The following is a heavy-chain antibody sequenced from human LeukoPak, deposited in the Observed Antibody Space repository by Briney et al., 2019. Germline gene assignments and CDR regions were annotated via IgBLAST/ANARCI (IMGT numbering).Heavy chain of an antibody. Sequence: PGGSLRLSCAASGFTFSSYGMHWVRQAPGKGLEWVAVISYDGSNKYYAGSVKGRFTISRDNSKNTLYLQMNSLRAEDTAVYYCAKDKGYGASYGGGYFDYWGQGTLVTVSS. CDR1: GFTFSSYG. CDR3: AKDKGYGASYGGGYFDY. J-gene: IGHJ4*02. D-gene: IGHD3-10*01. CDR2: ISYDGSNK. V-gene: IGHV3-30*18.